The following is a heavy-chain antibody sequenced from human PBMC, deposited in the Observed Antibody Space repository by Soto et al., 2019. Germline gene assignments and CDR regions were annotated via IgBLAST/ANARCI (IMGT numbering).Heavy chain of an antibody. CDR1: GYTFTSYA. CDR3: ARVAGMATGEYYFDY. CDR2: INAGNGNT. V-gene: IGHV1-3*01. D-gene: IGHD3-10*01. Sequence: QVQLVQSGAEVKKPGASVKVSCKASGYTFTSYAMHWVRQAPGQRLEWMGWINAGNGNTKYSQKFQGRVTITRDTSASTAYMELSSLRSEDTAVYYCARVAGMATGEYYFDYWGQGTLVTVSS. J-gene: IGHJ4*02.